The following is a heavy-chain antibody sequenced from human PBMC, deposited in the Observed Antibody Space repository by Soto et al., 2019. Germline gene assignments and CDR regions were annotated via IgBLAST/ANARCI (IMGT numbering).Heavy chain of an antibody. CDR2: ISGSGGST. D-gene: IGHD3-10*01. V-gene: IGHV3-23*01. Sequence: GGSLRLSCAASGFTFSSYAMSWVRQAPGKGLEWVSAISGSGGSTYYADSVKGRFTISSDNSKNTLYLQMNSLRAEDTAVYYCAKDHRITMVRGVIYYFDYWGQGTLVTVSS. CDR1: GFTFSSYA. J-gene: IGHJ4*02. CDR3: AKDHRITMVRGVIYYFDY.